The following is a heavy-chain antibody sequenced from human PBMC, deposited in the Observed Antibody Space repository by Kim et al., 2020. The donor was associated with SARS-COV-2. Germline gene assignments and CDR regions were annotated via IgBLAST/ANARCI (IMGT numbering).Heavy chain of an antibody. CDR1: GYSFTSYW. D-gene: IGHD6-19*01. CDR2: IDPSDSYT. V-gene: IGHV5-10-1*01. J-gene: IGHJ2*01. Sequence: GESLKISCKGSGYSFTSYWISWVRQMPGKGLEWMGRIDPSDSYTNYSPSFQGHVTSSADKSISTAYLQWSSLKASDTDMYYCARLAVEPYWYFDLWGRGTLVTVSS. CDR3: ARLAVEPYWYFDL.